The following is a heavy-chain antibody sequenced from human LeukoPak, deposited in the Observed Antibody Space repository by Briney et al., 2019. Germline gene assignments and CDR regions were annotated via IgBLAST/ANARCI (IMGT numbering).Heavy chain of an antibody. V-gene: IGHV4-31*03. J-gene: IGHJ4*02. CDR2: IYYSGST. CDR3: ARESATVTTRMFDY. CDR1: GGSVSSGDYY. D-gene: IGHD4-17*01. Sequence: SQTLSRTCTVSGGSVSSGDYYWSWIRQHPGKGLEWIGYIYYSGSTYYNPSLKSRVTISVDTSKNQFSLKLRSVTAADTAVYYCARESATVTTRMFDYWGQGTLVTVSS.